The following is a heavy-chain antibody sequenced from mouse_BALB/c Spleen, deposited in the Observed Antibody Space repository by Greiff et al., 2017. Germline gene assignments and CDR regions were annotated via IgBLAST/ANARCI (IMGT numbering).Heavy chain of an antibody. CDR2: IRNKANGYTT. V-gene: IGHV7-3*02. J-gene: IGHJ4*01. CDR1: GFTFTDYY. CDR3: ARDKTVVEAMDY. Sequence: EVMLVESGGGLVQPGGSLRLSCATSGFTFTDYYMSWVRQPPGKALEWLGFIRNKANGYTTEYSASVKGRFTISRDNSQSILYLQMNTLRAEDSATYYCARDKTVVEAMDYWGQGTSVTVSS. D-gene: IGHD1-1*01.